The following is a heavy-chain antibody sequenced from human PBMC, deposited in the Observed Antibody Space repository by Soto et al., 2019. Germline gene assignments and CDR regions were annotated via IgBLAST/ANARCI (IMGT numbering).Heavy chain of an antibody. J-gene: IGHJ4*02. Sequence: SETLSLTCAVYGGSFSGFYWTWIRQPPGTGLEWIGEINHSGSTNYNPSLKSRVTISVDTSKNQFSLKLTSVTAADTAVYYCARDKITGLFAYWGQGTLVTVSS. CDR3: ARDKITGLFAY. CDR2: INHSGST. D-gene: IGHD2-8*02. CDR1: GGSFSGFY. V-gene: IGHV4-34*01.